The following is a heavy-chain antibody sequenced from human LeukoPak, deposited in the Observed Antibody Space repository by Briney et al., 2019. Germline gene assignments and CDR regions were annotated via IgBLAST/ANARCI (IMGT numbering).Heavy chain of an antibody. CDR3: VRTSGNFSDWFDP. CDR1: GYTFTSYG. CDR2: ISAYNGNT. D-gene: IGHD1-14*01. Sequence: AALVKVSCKASGYTFTSYGISWVRQAPGQGLEWMGWISAYNGNTNYAQKLQGRVTMTTDTSTSTAYMELRSLRSDDTAVYYCVRTSGNFSDWFDPWGQGTLVTVSS. V-gene: IGHV1-18*01. J-gene: IGHJ5*02.